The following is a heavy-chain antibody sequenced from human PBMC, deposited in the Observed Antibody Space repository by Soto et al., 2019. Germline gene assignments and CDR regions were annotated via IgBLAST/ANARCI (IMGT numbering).Heavy chain of an antibody. CDR3: VRVQGERQLVQYFQH. J-gene: IGHJ1*01. CDR1: GFTFSSYA. D-gene: IGHD6-13*01. CDR2: INSIGDNT. V-gene: IGHV3-64D*08. Sequence: GGSLRLSCSASGFTFSSYAMHWVRQGPGKGLEYVSAINSIGDNTYYADSVKARFTISRDNSNNTLYLQISSLRAEDTAVYYCVRVQGERQLVQYFQHWGQGTLVTVSS.